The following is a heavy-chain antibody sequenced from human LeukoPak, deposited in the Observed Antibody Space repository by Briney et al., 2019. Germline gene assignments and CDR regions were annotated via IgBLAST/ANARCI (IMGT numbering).Heavy chain of an antibody. V-gene: IGHV3-33*06. D-gene: IGHD3-10*01. CDR2: IWYDGSNK. Sequence: PGGSLRLSCAASGFTFSSYGMHWVRQAPGKGLEWVAVIWYDGSNKYYADSVKGRFTISRDNSKNTLYLQMNSLRAEDTAVYYCAKASATMVRGPPQKNNWFDPWGQGTLVTVSS. CDR3: AKASATMVRGPPQKNNWFDP. CDR1: GFTFSSYG. J-gene: IGHJ5*02.